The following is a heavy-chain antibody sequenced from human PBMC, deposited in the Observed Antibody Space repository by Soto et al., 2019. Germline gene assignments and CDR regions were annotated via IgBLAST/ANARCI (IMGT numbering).Heavy chain of an antibody. CDR2: IYHTGRT. D-gene: IGHD6-6*01. J-gene: IGHJ4*02. CDR1: GDSVNSAY. Sequence: QVQLQEMGPGLVKPSQTLTVTCTVSGDSVNSAYWSWIRQLPGKGLEWMGNIYHTGRTFYNPSLKSRLAISIDTSTPLVSLKLRSVTASDTAVYYCARTDAYNSSFFDSWGQGTVVTVSS. V-gene: IGHV4-31*03. CDR3: ARTDAYNSSFFDS.